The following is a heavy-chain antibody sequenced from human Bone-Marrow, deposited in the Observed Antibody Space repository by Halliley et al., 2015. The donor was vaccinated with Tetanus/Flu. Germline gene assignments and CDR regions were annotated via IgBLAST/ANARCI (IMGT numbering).Heavy chain of an antibody. J-gene: IGHJ4*02. Sequence: TLSLTCTVSGGSISGYYWSWIRQPPGKGLEWIGYIYYSGSTNYNPSLKSRVTISLDTSKNQFSLKLSSVTAADTAVYYCARSHGAYCSGGNCYSGLDYWGQGTLVTVSS. CDR3: ARSHGAYCSGGNCYSGLDY. CDR2: IYYSGST. V-gene: IGHV4-59*01. D-gene: IGHD2-15*01. CDR1: GGSISGYY.